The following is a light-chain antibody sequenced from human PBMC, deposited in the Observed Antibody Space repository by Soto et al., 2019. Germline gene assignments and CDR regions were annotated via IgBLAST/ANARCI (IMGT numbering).Light chain of an antibody. J-gene: IGKJ3*01. CDR3: QQYINYPFT. V-gene: IGKV1-5*03. Sequence: DIQMTQSPSTLSASVGDRVTITCRARQTINTCLAWYQQKPGKAPDLLISKASILESVVPSRFSVSGSGTEFTLTISSLQHDDFATYYCQQYINYPFTFGPGTKVDIK. CDR1: QTINTC. CDR2: KAS.